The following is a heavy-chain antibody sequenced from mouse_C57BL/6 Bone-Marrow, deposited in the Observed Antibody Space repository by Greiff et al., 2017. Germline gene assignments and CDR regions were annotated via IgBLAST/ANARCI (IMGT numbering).Heavy chain of an antibody. CDR1: GFTFTGYW. V-gene: IGHV1-9*01. CDR3: ARWGYAMDY. CDR2: ILPGSGRT. Sequence: QVQLMESGAELMKPGASVKLSCKATGFTFTGYWIEWVKQRPGNGLEWIGEILPGSGRTNYTEKFKGKATFTADTSSNTAYLQLSSLTAEDSAIYYCARWGYAMDYWGQGTSVTVSS. J-gene: IGHJ4*01.